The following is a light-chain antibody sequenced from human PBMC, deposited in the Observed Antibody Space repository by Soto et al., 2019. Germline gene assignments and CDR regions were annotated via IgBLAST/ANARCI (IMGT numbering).Light chain of an antibody. V-gene: IGLV4-60*03. CDR1: SGHSSYI. CDR3: EIWDGNTVV. CDR2: LEGSGSY. J-gene: IGLJ2*01. Sequence: QSVLTQSSSASASLGSSVKLTCTLSSGHSSYIIAWHQQQPGKAPRYLMKLEGSGSYNKGSGVPDRFSGSSAGADRYLTISNLPSEDEADYYCEIWDGNTVVFGGGTKLTVL.